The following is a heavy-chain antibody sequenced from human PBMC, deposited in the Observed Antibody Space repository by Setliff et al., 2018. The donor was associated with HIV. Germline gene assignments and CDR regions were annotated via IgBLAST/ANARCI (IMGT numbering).Heavy chain of an antibody. V-gene: IGHV4-59*11. CDR1: GGSITPHY. J-gene: IGHJ5*02. Sequence: PSETLSLTCTVSGGSITPHYWSWIRQPPGKGLEWIGLIYYSGSTNYSPSLKSRVTISVDSSKNQFSLKLTSVTAADAAIYYCARQFPPYHSGEHYSDLWSQGTLVTVSS. D-gene: IGHD6-19*01. CDR2: IYYSGST. CDR3: ARQFPPYHSGEHYSDL.